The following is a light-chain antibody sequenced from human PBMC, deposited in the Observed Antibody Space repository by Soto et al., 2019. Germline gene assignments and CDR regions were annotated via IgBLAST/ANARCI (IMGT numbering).Light chain of an antibody. V-gene: IGKV3-11*01. Sequence: DIVLTQSPATLSMSPGDRATISCRASQSVSSYFAWYQQKPGQAPRLLIYAASNMATGVPAGFSGSGSGTHFTITISSLEPADVALYYNHQRWDSPVTFGQGTKVEIK. CDR2: AAS. CDR1: QSVSSY. CDR3: HQRWDSPVT. J-gene: IGKJ1*01.